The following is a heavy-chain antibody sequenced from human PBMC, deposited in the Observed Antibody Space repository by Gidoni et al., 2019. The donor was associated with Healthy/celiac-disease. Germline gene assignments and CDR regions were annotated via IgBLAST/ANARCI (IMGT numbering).Heavy chain of an antibody. V-gene: IGHV3-11*06. D-gene: IGHD7-27*01. Sequence: QVQLVDSGGGLVKPGGSLRLSCAASGFTFRSYYMSWIRQAPGKGLEWVSYISRSSSYTNYADAVKGRFTISRDNAKNPLYLQMNSLRAEDTAVYYCAREPPNWGVRNGMDVWGQGTTVTVSS. J-gene: IGHJ6*02. CDR3: AREPPNWGVRNGMDV. CDR2: ISRSSSYT. CDR1: GFTFRSYY.